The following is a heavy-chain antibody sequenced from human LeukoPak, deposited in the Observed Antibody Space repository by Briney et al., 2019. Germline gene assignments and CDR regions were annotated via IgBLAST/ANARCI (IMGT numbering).Heavy chain of an antibody. D-gene: IGHD5-18*01. CDR1: GFTFSSYW. CDR2: IKQDGSEK. J-gene: IGHJ4*02. CDR3: ARGSVDTAMVISLYYFDY. Sequence: GGSLRLSCAASGFTFSSYWMSWVRQAPGKGLEWVANIKQDGSEKYYVDSVKGRFTISRDNAKNSLYLQMNSLRAEDTAVYYCARGSVDTAMVISLYYFDYWGQGTLVTVSS. V-gene: IGHV3-7*01.